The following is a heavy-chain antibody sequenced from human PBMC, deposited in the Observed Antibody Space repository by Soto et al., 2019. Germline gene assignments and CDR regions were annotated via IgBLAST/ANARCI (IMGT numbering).Heavy chain of an antibody. CDR2: MNPNSGNT. Sequence: ASVEVSCKASGYTFTSCDINWVRQATGQGLEWMGWMNPNSGNTGYAQKFQGRVTMTRNTSISTAYMELSSLRSEDTAVYYCASSRGYSYGLNWFDPWGQGTLVTVSS. CDR1: GYTFTSCD. D-gene: IGHD5-18*01. CDR3: ASSRGYSYGLNWFDP. J-gene: IGHJ5*02. V-gene: IGHV1-8*01.